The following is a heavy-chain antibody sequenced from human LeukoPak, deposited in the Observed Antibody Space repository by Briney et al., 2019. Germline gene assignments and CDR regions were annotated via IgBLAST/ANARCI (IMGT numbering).Heavy chain of an antibody. D-gene: IGHD3-22*01. CDR1: GFTFSSYG. V-gene: IGHV3-23*01. Sequence: GGTLRLSCAASGFTFSSYGMSWVRQAPGKGLEWVSGISSIDGSTYYADSVKGRFTVSRDNSKNTLYLQMNSLRAEDTAVYYCAKDSRGYQDYFDYWGQGTLVTVSS. CDR3: AKDSRGYQDYFDY. CDR2: ISSIDGST. J-gene: IGHJ4*02.